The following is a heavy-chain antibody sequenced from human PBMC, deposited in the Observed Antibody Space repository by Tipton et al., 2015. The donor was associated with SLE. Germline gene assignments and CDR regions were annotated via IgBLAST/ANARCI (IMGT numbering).Heavy chain of an antibody. CDR1: GFTFTNAW. CDR2: IRSKSSGETT. J-gene: IGHJ4*02. D-gene: IGHD6-13*01. V-gene: IGHV3-15*05. Sequence: SLRLSCAASGFTFTNAWMTWVRQAPGKGLEWIALIRSKSSGETTDYIAPVKGRFTISGDNAKNSLYLQMNSLRAEDTAVYYCASWVGNQNYWGQGTLVTVSS. CDR3: ASWVGNQNY.